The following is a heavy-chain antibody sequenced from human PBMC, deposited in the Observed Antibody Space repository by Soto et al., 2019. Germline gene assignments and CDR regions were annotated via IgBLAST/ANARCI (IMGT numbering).Heavy chain of an antibody. Sequence: QVQLVQSGAEVKKPGASVKVSCKASGYTFTSYDINWVRQATGQGLEWMGWMNPNSGNTGYAQKFQGRVTMTRNTSISTAYMELSSLRSEDTAVYYCARGKKTYYDFWSGYYLTWYFDLWGRGTLVTVSS. CDR2: MNPNSGNT. CDR1: GYTFTSYD. D-gene: IGHD3-3*01. J-gene: IGHJ2*01. CDR3: ARGKKTYYDFWSGYYLTWYFDL. V-gene: IGHV1-8*01.